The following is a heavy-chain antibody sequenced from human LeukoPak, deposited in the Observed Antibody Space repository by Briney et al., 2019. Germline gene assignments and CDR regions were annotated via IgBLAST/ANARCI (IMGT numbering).Heavy chain of an antibody. J-gene: IGHJ4*02. Sequence: PGGSLRLSCAASGFTFSTYGMHWVRQAPGKGLEWVSTISGSGDTTYYADSVKGRFTISRDNSKNTLYLQMNSLSAEDTVLYYCAKDSKEYSSGWDLDYWGQGTLVTVSS. CDR1: GFTFSTYG. D-gene: IGHD6-19*01. CDR2: ISGSGDTT. CDR3: AKDSKEYSSGWDLDY. V-gene: IGHV3-23*01.